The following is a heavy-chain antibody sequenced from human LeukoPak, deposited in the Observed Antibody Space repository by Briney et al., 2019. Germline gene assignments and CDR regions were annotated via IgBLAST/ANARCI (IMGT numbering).Heavy chain of an antibody. V-gene: IGHV3-48*04. J-gene: IGHJ3*02. CDR1: GFTFSSYS. Sequence: GGSLRLSCAASGFTFSSYSMNWVRQAPGKGLEWVSYISSSSSTIYYADSVKGRFTISRDNAKNSLYLQMNSLRAEDTAVYYCARVNYDFWSGTRGGAFDIWGQGTMVTVSS. D-gene: IGHD3-3*01. CDR3: ARVNYDFWSGTRGGAFDI. CDR2: ISSSSSTI.